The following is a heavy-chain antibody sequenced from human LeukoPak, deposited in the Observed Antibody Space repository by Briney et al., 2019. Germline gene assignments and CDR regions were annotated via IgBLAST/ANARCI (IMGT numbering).Heavy chain of an antibody. V-gene: IGHV4-30-2*01. J-gene: IGHJ5*02. D-gene: IGHD3-10*01. CDR1: GGSISSGGYS. CDR3: ARGGGSGRGNWFDP. Sequence: SQTLSLTCAVSGGSISSGGYSWSWIRQPPGKGLEWIGYMFHSGSTYYNPSLRSRVTISVDRSKNQFSLKMNSVTAADTAVYYCARGGGSGRGNWFDPWGQGSLVIVSS. CDR2: MFHSGST.